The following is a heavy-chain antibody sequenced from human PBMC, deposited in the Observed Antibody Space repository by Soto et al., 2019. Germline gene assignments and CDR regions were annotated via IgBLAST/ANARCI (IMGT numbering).Heavy chain of an antibody. CDR2: IYTTGST. J-gene: IGHJ4*02. CDR3: ARERREKIHDGYDIDY. V-gene: IGHV4-4*07. CDR1: GDSISDYY. Sequence: LSLTCTVSGDSISDYYWSWIRQPAGKGLEWIGRIYTTGSTDYNPSLKSRVTISIDMSKNQISLKVTSMTAADTAVYYCARERREKIHDGYDIDYWGQGTLVTVS. D-gene: IGHD5-12*01.